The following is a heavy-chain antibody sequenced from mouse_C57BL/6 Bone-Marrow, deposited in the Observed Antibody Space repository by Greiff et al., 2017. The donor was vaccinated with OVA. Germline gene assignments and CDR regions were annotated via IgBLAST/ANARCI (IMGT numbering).Heavy chain of an antibody. CDR2: INPNNGGT. J-gene: IGHJ4*01. Sequence: EVQLQQSGPELVKPGASVKISCKASGYTFTDYYMHWVKQSPGQSLEWIGDINPNNGGTSYNQKFKGKATLTVDKSSSTAYMELRSLTSEDSAVYYCAREDGYYRRAMDYWGQGTSVTVSS. CDR1: GYTFTDYY. CDR3: AREDGYYRRAMDY. V-gene: IGHV1-26*01. D-gene: IGHD2-3*01.